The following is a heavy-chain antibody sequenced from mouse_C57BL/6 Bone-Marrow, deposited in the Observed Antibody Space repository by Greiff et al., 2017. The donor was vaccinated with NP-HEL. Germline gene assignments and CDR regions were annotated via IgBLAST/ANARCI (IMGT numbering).Heavy chain of an antibody. CDR3: ARPRYGNYEGDYFDY. V-gene: IGHV5-12*01. CDR2: ISNGGGST. Sequence: EVQRVESGGGLVQPGGSLKLSCAASGFTFSDYYMYWVRQTPEKRLEWVAYISNGGGSTYYPDTVKGRFTISRDNAKNTLYLQMSRLKSEDTAMYYCARPRYGNYEGDYFDYWGQGTTLTVSS. CDR1: GFTFSDYY. D-gene: IGHD2-10*02. J-gene: IGHJ2*01.